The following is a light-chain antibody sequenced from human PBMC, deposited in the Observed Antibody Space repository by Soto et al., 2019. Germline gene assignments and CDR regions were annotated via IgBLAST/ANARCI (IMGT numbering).Light chain of an antibody. CDR2: GAS. V-gene: IGKV3-20*01. CDR3: QQYGSSLLFT. J-gene: IGKJ3*01. Sequence: EIVLTQSPGTLSLSPGERATLSCRASQNVSSSYLAWYQQKPGQAPRLLSYGASSRATGIPDRFSGSGSGTDFTLTISRLEPEDFAVYYCQQYGSSLLFTFGPGTKVDIK. CDR1: QNVSSSY.